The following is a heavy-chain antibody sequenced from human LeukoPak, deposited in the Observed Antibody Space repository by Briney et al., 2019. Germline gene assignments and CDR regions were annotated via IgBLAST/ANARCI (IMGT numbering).Heavy chain of an antibody. V-gene: IGHV3-48*02. D-gene: IGHD2/OR15-2a*01. CDR2: TSGSGSTI. Sequence: GGSLRLSCAASGFTFSNYNMNWVRQAPGKGLEWVAYTSGSGSTIYYADSVKGRFTISRDNAKNSLYMQMNSLRDKDPAVYYCARSVIWGQGTLVTVSS. CDR1: GFTFSNYN. J-gene: IGHJ4*02. CDR3: ARSVI.